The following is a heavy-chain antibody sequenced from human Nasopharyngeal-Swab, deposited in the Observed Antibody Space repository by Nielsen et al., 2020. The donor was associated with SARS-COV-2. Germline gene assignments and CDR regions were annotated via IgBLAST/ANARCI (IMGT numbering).Heavy chain of an antibody. CDR2: ISWNSGSI. CDR3: AKEAYGTFDS. D-gene: IGHD3-10*01. CDR1: GFTFDDYA. J-gene: IGHJ4*02. V-gene: IGHV3-9*01. Sequence: GGSPRLSCAASGFTFDDYAMHWVRQAPGKGLEWVSGISWNSGSIGYADSVKGRFTISRDNAKNSLYLQMNSLRAEDTALYYCAKEAYGTFDSWGQGTLVTVSS.